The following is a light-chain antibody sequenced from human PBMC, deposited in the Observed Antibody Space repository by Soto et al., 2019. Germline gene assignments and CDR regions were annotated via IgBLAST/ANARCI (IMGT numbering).Light chain of an antibody. CDR2: DAS. Sequence: DVHMTQAPCTISRSVGDRFTVTFRAIHGLSRWVAWYQQKVGKAPKLLIFDASSLESGVPSRFSGSGSGTEFTLSISSLQPDDSATYYCQQSHNFDPPTFGGGTKVDIK. J-gene: IGKJ4*01. V-gene: IGKV1-5*01. CDR1: HGLSRW. CDR3: QQSHNFDPPT.